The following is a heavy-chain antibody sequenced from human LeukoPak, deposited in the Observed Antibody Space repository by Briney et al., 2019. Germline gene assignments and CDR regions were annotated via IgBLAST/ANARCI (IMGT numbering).Heavy chain of an antibody. Sequence: GGSLRLSCAASGFTFSIYVMSWVRQAPGKGLEWVSAISGSGGSTYYADSVKGRFTISRDNSKNTLYLQMNSLRAEDTAVYYCAKVWSGGWYDNWGQGTLVTVSS. CDR2: ISGSGGST. J-gene: IGHJ4*02. CDR1: GFTFSIYV. D-gene: IGHD6-19*01. V-gene: IGHV3-23*01. CDR3: AKVWSGGWYDN.